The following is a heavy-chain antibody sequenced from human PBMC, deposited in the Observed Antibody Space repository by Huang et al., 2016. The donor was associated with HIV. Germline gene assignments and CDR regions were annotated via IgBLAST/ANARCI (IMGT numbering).Heavy chain of an antibody. CDR1: GDSISRGGYL. V-gene: IGHV4-30-4*08. Sequence: QVQLQESGPGPVKPSQTLSLTCTVSGDSISRGGYLWSWIRQSPGKGLEWIGSIYYTGTTSYNPSLRSRVTMSVDTSKNQCSRRLTSVTAEDTAVYYCARDRITQCNGGRCYSDWSDPWGQGTLVIVSS. D-gene: IGHD2-15*01. CDR2: IYYTGTT. CDR3: ARDRITQCNGGRCYSDWSDP. J-gene: IGHJ5*02.